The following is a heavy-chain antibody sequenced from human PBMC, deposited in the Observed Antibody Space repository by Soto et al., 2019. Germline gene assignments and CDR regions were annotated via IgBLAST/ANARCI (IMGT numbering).Heavy chain of an antibody. J-gene: IGHJ6*02. CDR1: GYSFTTCW. Sequence: GESLKISCMGSGYSFTTCWIGWVRQMPGKGLEWMGIIYPGDSDTRYSPSFQGQVTISADNSISTAYLQWGSLKASDTAMYYCARQIVVVEEGYYYYGMDVWGQGTTVTVSS. D-gene: IGHD3-22*01. CDR2: IYPGDSDT. CDR3: ARQIVVVEEGYYYYGMDV. V-gene: IGHV5-51*01.